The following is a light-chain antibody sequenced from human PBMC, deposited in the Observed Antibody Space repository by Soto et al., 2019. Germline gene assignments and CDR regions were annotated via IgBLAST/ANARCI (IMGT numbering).Light chain of an antibody. CDR2: LGS. V-gene: IGKV2-28*01. Sequence: DIVMTQSPLSLPVTPGEPASISCRSSQSLLHSNGYNYLDWYLQKPGQSPQLLIYLGSNRASGVPDGLSGSGSGTDFTLKIRRVEAEDVGVYYCMQALQTPVTFGQGTKLEIK. CDR1: QSLLHSNGYNY. CDR3: MQALQTPVT. J-gene: IGKJ2*01.